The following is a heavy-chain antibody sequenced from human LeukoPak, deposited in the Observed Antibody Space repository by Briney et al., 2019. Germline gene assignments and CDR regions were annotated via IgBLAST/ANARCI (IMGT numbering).Heavy chain of an antibody. CDR3: GRGDVDYYYYYGMDV. V-gene: IGHV1-46*01. J-gene: IGHJ6*02. CDR2: INPSSGST. CDR1: GYTFTGYY. Sequence: ASVKVSCKASGYTFTGYYMHWVRQAPGQGLEWMGIINPSSGSTSYAQKFQGRVTMTRDTSTSTVYMELSSLRSEDTAVYYCGRGDVDYYYYYGMDVWGQGTTVTVSS.